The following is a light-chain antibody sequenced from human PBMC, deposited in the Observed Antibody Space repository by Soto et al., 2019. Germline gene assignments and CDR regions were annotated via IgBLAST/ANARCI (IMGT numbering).Light chain of an antibody. CDR1: SGHSSYA. CDR3: QTWGTGPWV. CDR2: LNSDGSH. J-gene: IGLJ3*02. Sequence: QPVLTQSPSASASLGASVNLTCTLSSGHSSYAIAWHQQQPEKGPRYLMKLNSDGSHSKGDGIPDRFSGSSSGAERYLTISSPQSEDEADYYCQTWGTGPWVFGGGTKLTVL. V-gene: IGLV4-69*01.